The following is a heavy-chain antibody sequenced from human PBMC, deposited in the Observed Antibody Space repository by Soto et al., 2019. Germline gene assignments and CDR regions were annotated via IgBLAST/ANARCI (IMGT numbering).Heavy chain of an antibody. CDR2: IYDGGTT. Sequence: SETLSLTCTVSGGSISSAAYCWSWIRQSPDKGLEWIGHIYDGGTTYSSPSLKGRVTISADTSETQFSLKLSSVSAADTAVYYWARGPSGNKIVYWGQGIQVTVSS. D-gene: IGHD1-1*01. J-gene: IGHJ4*02. V-gene: IGHV4-30-4*01. CDR1: GGSISSAAYC. CDR3: ARGPSGNKIVY.